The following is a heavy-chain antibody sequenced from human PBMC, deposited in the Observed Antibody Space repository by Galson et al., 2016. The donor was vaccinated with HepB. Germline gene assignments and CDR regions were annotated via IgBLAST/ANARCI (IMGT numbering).Heavy chain of an antibody. Sequence: SLRLSCAASGFTFTTHAMTWVRQAPGKGLEWVSTISGNGVSTYYADSVKGRLIISRDNSENTLFLQMNSLRAKDTAVYYCAKGYGVFDYWGQGTLVTVSS. D-gene: IGHD3-3*01. CDR3: AKGYGVFDY. CDR2: ISGNGVST. J-gene: IGHJ4*02. CDR1: GFTFTTHA. V-gene: IGHV3-23*01.